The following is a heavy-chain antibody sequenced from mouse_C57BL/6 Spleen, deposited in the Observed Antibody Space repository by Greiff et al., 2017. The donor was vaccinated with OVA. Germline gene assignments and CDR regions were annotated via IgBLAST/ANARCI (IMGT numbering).Heavy chain of an antibody. CDR1: GFTFSSYG. Sequence: EVQGVESGGDLVKPGGSLKLSCAASGFTFSSYGMSWVRQTPDKRLEWVATISSGGSYTYYPDSVKGRFTISRDNAKNTLYLQMSSLKSEDTAMYYCARRYDYDYYAMDYWGQGTSVTVSS. CDR2: ISSGGSYT. V-gene: IGHV5-6*01. D-gene: IGHD2-4*01. J-gene: IGHJ4*01. CDR3: ARRYDYDYYAMDY.